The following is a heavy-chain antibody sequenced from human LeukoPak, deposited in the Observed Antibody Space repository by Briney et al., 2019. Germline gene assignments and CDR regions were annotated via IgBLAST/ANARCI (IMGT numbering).Heavy chain of an antibody. CDR1: GFTFSSYA. J-gene: IGHJ6*02. CDR3: AKAPAPYCSGGSCYALGHYYYGMDV. Sequence: PGGSLRLSCAASGFTFSSYAMSWVRQAPGKGLEWVSAISGSGGSTYYADSVKGRFTISRDNSKNTLYLQMNSLRAEDTAVYYCAKAPAPYCSGGSCYALGHYYYGMDVWGQGTTVTVSS. V-gene: IGHV3-23*01. CDR2: ISGSGGST. D-gene: IGHD2-15*01.